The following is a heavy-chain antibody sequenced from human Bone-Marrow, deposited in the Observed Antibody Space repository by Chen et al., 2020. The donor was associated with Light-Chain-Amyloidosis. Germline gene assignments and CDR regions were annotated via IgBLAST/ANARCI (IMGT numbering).Heavy chain of an antibody. CDR1: GYTFTSYD. J-gene: IGHJ4*02. D-gene: IGHD5-12*01. CDR3: ARGHMNPPRDGYNWAPGY. Sequence: QVQLVQSGAEVKKPGASVKVSCKASGYTFTSYDINWVRQATGQGLEWMGWMNPNSGNTGYAQKFQGRVSMTRNTSISTAYMELSSLRSEDTAVYYCARGHMNPPRDGYNWAPGYWGQGTLVTVSS. V-gene: IGHV1-8*01. CDR2: MNPNSGNT.